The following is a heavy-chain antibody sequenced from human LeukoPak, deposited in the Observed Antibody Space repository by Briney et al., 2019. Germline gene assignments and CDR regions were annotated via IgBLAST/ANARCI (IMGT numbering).Heavy chain of an antibody. J-gene: IGHJ3*02. CDR1: GASFSGYY. CDR3: ARGAYSYDSSGAFDI. D-gene: IGHD3-22*01. CDR2: MNHSGST. V-gene: IGHV4-34*01. Sequence: SETLSLTFAVYGASFSGYYWSWVRHPPGKGLEWVGEMNHSGSTNYNPSLKSRVTISVDTSKNQFSLKLSSVTAADTAVYFCARGAYSYDSSGAFDIWGQGTMVTVSS.